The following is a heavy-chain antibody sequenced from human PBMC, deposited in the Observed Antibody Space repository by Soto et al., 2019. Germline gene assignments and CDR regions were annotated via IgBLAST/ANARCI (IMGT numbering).Heavy chain of an antibody. Sequence: GGSLRLSCAASGFTFDDYAMHWVRQAPGKGLEWVSGISWNSGSIGYADSVKGRFTISRDNAKNSLYLQMNSLRAEDTALYYCAKAYPRAYWGQGTLVTVSS. CDR3: AKAYPRAY. J-gene: IGHJ4*02. CDR1: GFTFDDYA. CDR2: ISWNSGSI. V-gene: IGHV3-9*01.